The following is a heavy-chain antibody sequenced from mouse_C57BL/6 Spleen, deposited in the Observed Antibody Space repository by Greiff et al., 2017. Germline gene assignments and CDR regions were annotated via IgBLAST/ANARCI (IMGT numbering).Heavy chain of an antibody. V-gene: IGHV5-9-1*02. D-gene: IGHD2-12*01. CDR1: GFTFSSYA. J-gene: IGHJ3*01. Sequence: EVQLVESGEGLVKPGGSLKLSCAASGFTFSSYAMSWVRQTPEKRLEWVAYISSGGDYIYYADTVKGRFTISRDNARNTLYLQMSSLKSEDTAMYYCTREGGLRRGFAYWGQGTLVTVSA. CDR2: ISSGGDYI. CDR3: TREGGLRRGFAY.